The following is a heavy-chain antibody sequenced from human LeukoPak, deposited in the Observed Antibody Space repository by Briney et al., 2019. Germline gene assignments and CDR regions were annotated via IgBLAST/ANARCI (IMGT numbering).Heavy chain of an antibody. J-gene: IGHJ6*02. D-gene: IGHD2/OR15-2a*01. V-gene: IGHV3-43*02. CDR2: INADGGRT. Sequence: GGSLRLSCAASGFTLGPYAMHWVRQRPGKGLEWVAHINADGGRTFYADSVEGRFTISRDNSKDSLYLQMNSLTTDGTALYYCGTRAFYHSLDVWGQGTTVTVSS. CDR3: GTRAFYHSLDV. CDR1: GFTLGPYA.